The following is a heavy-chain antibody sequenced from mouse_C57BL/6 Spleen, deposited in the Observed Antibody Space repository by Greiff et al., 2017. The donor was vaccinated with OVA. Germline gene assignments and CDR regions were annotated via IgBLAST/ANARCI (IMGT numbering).Heavy chain of an antibody. CDR2: ISSGSSTI. CDR1: GFTFSDYG. D-gene: IGHD2-2*01. CDR3: ARPLSTMVTPFDV. Sequence: EVQRVESGGGLVKPGGSLKLSCAASGFTFSDYGMHWVRQAPEKGLEWVAYISSGSSTIYYADTVKGRFTISRDNAKNTLFLQMTSLRSEDTAMYYCARPLSTMVTPFDVWGTGTTVTVSS. V-gene: IGHV5-17*01. J-gene: IGHJ1*03.